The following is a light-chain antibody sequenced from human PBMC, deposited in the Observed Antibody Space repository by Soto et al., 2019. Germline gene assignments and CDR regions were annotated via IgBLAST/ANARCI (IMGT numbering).Light chain of an antibody. J-gene: IGKJ5*01. Sequence: DIHMTQSPSTLSASVVDRVTITCRASQSLNNYLAWYQQKPGKAPKLLIYDASTLERGVPSRFSGTGSGTEFTLTISSLQPDDFATYYCQQYYRSSITFGQGTRLEIK. V-gene: IGKV1-5*01. CDR1: QSLNNY. CDR3: QQYYRSSIT. CDR2: DAS.